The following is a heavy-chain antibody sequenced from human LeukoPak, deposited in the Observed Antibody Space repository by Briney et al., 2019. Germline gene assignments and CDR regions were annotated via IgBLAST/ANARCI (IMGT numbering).Heavy chain of an antibody. Sequence: GRSLRLSCAASGFTFSSYAMHWVRQAPGKGLEWVAVISYDGSNKYYADSVKGQFTISRDNSKNTLYLQMNSLRAEDTAVYYCARDYEDAFDIWGQGTMVTVSS. CDR3: ARDYEDAFDI. CDR1: GFTFSSYA. D-gene: IGHD5-12*01. J-gene: IGHJ3*02. V-gene: IGHV3-30*01. CDR2: ISYDGSNK.